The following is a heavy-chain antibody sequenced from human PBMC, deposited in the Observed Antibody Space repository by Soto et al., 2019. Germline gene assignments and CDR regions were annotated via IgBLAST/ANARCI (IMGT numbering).Heavy chain of an antibody. CDR3: EREGHDSVYLDY. D-gene: IGHD3-3*01. J-gene: IGHJ4*02. CDR2: LNSDGSDT. V-gene: IGHV3-74*01. CDR1: GFTFSSYW. Sequence: EVQLVESGGGLVQPGGSLRLSCAASGFTFSSYWMHWVRQAPGKGLLWVSRLNSDGSDTSYADSVKGRFTISRDNAKKTLNLHMNSLRAEDTAVYYREREGHDSVYLDYWGQVTLVTVSS.